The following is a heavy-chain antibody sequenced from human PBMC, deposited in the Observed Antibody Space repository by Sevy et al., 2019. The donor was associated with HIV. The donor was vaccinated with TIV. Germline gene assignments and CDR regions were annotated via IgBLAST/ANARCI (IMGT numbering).Heavy chain of an antibody. CDR3: ARALADWGSFHYSS. CDR1: GFTFATYW. Sequence: GGSLRLSCAASGFTFATYWMTWVRQAPGKGLEWVAYIKQDGPDKYYVDSVRGRFTISRDNGKNSLYLQMSSLRAEDTAVYFCARALADWGSFHYSSWGRGTLVTVSS. D-gene: IGHD3-16*02. J-gene: IGHJ4*02. CDR2: IKQDGPDK. V-gene: IGHV3-7*01.